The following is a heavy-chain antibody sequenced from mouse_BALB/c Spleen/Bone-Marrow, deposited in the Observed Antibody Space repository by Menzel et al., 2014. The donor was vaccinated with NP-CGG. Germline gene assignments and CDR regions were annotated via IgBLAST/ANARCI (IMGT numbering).Heavy chain of an antibody. D-gene: IGHD1-2*01. Sequence: LVESGAELARPGASVKMSCKASGYTFTSYTIHWVKQRPGQGLEWIGYINPSSGYTNYNQKFKDKATLTADTSSSTAYMQLSSLTSEDSAVYYCARGGLRLPYAMDYWGQGTSVTVSS. CDR3: ARGGLRLPYAMDY. V-gene: IGHV1-4*01. CDR2: INPSSGYT. CDR1: GYTFTSYT. J-gene: IGHJ4*01.